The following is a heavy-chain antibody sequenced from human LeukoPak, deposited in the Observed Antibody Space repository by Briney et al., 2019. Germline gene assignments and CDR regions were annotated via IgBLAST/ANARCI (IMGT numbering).Heavy chain of an antibody. D-gene: IGHD1-26*01. Sequence: GASLRLSCAASGFTFSSYAMSWVRQAPGKGLEWVSAISGSGGSTYYADSVKGRFTISRDNSKNTLYLQMNSLRAEDTAVYYCAKAHVGATLRSPLGYWGQGTLVTVSS. CDR3: AKAHVGATLRSPLGY. V-gene: IGHV3-23*01. CDR1: GFTFSSYA. J-gene: IGHJ4*02. CDR2: ISGSGGST.